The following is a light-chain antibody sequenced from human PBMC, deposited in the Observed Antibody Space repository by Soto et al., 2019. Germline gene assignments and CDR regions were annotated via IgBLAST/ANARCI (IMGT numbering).Light chain of an antibody. CDR2: AAS. V-gene: IGKV1-27*01. Sequence: DIQMTQSPSSLSASVGDRVTITCRASQGISNYLAWYQQKPGKVPKLLIYAASTLQSGVPSRFSGRGSGTDFTLTXXSLQPEDVATYYCXKYNSAPLLTFGGGTKVEIK. CDR3: XKYNSAPLLT. CDR1: QGISNY. J-gene: IGKJ4*01.